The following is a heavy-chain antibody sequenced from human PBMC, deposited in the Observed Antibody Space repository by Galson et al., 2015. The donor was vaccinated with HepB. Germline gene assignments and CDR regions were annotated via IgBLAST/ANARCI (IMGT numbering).Heavy chain of an antibody. J-gene: IGHJ4*02. CDR3: ARGYSNYWFSGLGY. V-gene: IGHV3-53*01. D-gene: IGHD1-26*01. Sequence: SLRLSCAASGFSVSSFYMSWVRQAPGRGLECVSMIYSGDTTYYAESVKGRFTISRDYSKNTLYLQMNSLRAEDTAVYYCARGYSNYWFSGLGYWGQGTLVTVSS. CDR1: GFSVSSFY. CDR2: IYSGDTT.